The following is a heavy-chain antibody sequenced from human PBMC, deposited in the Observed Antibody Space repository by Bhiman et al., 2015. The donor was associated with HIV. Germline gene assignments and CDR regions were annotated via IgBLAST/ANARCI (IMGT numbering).Heavy chain of an antibody. J-gene: IGHJ4*02. CDR1: GFTFSSYW. CDR2: IKQDGSEK. Sequence: EVQLVESGGGLVQPGGSLRLSCAASGFTFSSYWMSWVRQAPGKGLEWVANIKQDGSEKYYVDSVKGRFTISRDNAKNSLYLQMNSLRAEDTAVYYCARSQTYSSGWYELNPHFDYWGQGTLVTVSS. V-gene: IGHV3-7*01. D-gene: IGHD6-19*01. CDR3: ARSQTYSSGWYELNPHFDY.